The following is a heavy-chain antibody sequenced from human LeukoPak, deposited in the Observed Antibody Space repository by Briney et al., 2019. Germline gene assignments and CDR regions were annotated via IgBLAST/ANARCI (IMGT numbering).Heavy chain of an antibody. CDR3: AKGERWLSPTGYFDY. J-gene: IGHJ4*02. V-gene: IGHV3-30*18. D-gene: IGHD6-19*01. CDR1: GFTFSSYG. CDR2: ISYDGSNK. Sequence: GGSLRLSCAASGFTFSSYGVHWVRQAPGKGLEWVAVISYDGSNKYYADSVKGRFTISRDNSKNTLYLQMNSLRAEDTAVYYCAKGERWLSPTGYFDYWGQGTLVTVSS.